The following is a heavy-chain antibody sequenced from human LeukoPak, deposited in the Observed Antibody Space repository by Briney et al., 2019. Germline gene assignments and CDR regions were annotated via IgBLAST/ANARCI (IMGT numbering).Heavy chain of an antibody. CDR1: GGSISSSSYY. CDR2: INHSGST. J-gene: IGHJ6*03. Sequence: SETLSLTCTVSGGSISSSSYYWGWIRQPPGKGLEWIGEINHSGSTNYNPSLKSRVTISVDTSKNQFSLKLSSVTAADTAVYYCARGLGDFWSGYGVNYMDVWGKGTTVTVSS. CDR3: ARGLGDFWSGYGVNYMDV. D-gene: IGHD3-3*01. V-gene: IGHV4-39*07.